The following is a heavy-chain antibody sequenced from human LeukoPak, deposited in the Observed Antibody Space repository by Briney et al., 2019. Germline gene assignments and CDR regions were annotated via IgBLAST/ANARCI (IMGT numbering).Heavy chain of an antibody. CDR3: ARVRGPREYNDY. V-gene: IGHV3-23*01. CDR2: IGGTGGST. J-gene: IGHJ4*02. CDR1: GFTFSTYA. D-gene: IGHD2/OR15-2a*01. Sequence: GGSLRLSCAVSGFTFSTYAMSWVRQAPGKGLEWVSAIGGTGGSTYYTDSVEGRFTISRDNSKNTLCLQMNNLRAEDTAVYYCARVRGPREYNDYWGQGTLVTVSS.